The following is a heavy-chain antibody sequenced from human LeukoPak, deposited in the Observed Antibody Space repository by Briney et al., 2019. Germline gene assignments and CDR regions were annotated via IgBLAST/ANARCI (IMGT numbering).Heavy chain of an antibody. CDR3: AIQQWLGDWYFDL. V-gene: IGHV4-59*08. CDR1: GGSISSYY. D-gene: IGHD6-19*01. J-gene: IGHJ2*01. CDR2: IYYSGST. Sequence: SETLSLTCTVSGGSISSYYWSWIRQPPGKGLEWIGYIYYSGSTNYNPSLKSRVTISVDTSKNQFSLKLSSVTAADTAVYYCAIQQWLGDWYFDLWGRGTLVTVSS.